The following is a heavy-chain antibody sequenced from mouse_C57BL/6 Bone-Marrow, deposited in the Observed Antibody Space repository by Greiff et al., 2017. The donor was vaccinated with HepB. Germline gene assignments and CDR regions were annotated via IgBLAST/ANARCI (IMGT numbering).Heavy chain of an antibody. CDR2: IRNKANNHAT. J-gene: IGHJ4*01. Sequence: DVMLVESGGGLVQPGGSMKLSCAASGFTFSDAWMDWVRQSPEKGLEWVAEIRNKANNHATYYAESVKGRFTISRYDSKSSVYLQMNSLRAEDTGIYYCTRPYYYGSRCAMDYWGQGTSVTVSS. V-gene: IGHV6-6*01. D-gene: IGHD1-1*01. CDR1: GFTFSDAW. CDR3: TRPYYYGSRCAMDY.